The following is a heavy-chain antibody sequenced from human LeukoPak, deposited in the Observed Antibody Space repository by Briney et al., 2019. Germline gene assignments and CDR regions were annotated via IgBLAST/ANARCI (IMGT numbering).Heavy chain of an antibody. V-gene: IGHV3-53*01. CDR2: IYSGGDT. CDR1: GFTVSGNY. Sequence: GGSLRLSCAASGFTVSGNYMSWVRQAPGKGLEWISLIYSGGDTHYTDSVKGRFTISRDKSKSTVYLQMNSLRAEDTAVYYCARGLLSGILSNWFDPWGQGTLVTVSS. CDR3: ARGLLSGILSNWFDP. D-gene: IGHD2/OR15-2a*01. J-gene: IGHJ5*02.